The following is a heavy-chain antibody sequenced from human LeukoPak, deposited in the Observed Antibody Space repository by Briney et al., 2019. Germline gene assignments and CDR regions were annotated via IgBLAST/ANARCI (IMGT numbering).Heavy chain of an antibody. J-gene: IGHJ3*02. Sequence: ARSLRLSCAPSRFTFSSYSMNWVRQAQGKGLEWVSSISSSSSYIFYADSGKGRFTIYRDNAKNSLYLQMNSLRAEDTAVYYCARVGYCSSTSCYLRIIDAFDIWGQGTMVSVSS. CDR1: RFTFSSYS. V-gene: IGHV3-21*01. D-gene: IGHD2-2*01. CDR3: ARVGYCSSTSCYLRIIDAFDI. CDR2: ISSSSSYI.